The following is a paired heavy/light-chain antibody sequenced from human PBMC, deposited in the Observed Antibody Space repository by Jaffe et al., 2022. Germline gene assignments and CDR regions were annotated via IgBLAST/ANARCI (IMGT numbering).Light chain of an antibody. CDR1: QSVTRNY. Sequence: EIVLTQSPGTLSLSPGERATLSCGASQSVTRNYLAWYQQKPGQAPRLLIYDASSRATDIPDRFSGSGSGTDFTLTISRLEPEDFAVYYCQQYAHSPLTFGGGTKVEIK. CDR3: QQYAHSPLT. CDR2: DAS. V-gene: IGKV3-20*01. J-gene: IGKJ4*01.
Heavy chain of an antibody. CDR3: AGGSGWLIVD. V-gene: IGHV3-7*01. CDR2: IKQDGAEK. J-gene: IGHJ4*02. D-gene: IGHD6-19*01. CDR1: GFTFNSYW. Sequence: EVHLVESGGGLVQPGGSMRLSCAASGFTFNSYWMNFVRQAPGKGLEWVANIKQDGAEKNYVDSVKGRFTISRDNAKNSLYLQMNSLRAEDTAVYYCAGGSGWLIVDWGQGTRVTVSS.